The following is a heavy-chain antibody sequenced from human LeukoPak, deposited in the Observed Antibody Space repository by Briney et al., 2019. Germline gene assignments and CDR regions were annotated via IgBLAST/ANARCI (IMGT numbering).Heavy chain of an antibody. D-gene: IGHD3-10*01. CDR3: ATVSFRGVIPNYYYYGMDV. V-gene: IGHV4-34*01. CDR2: INHSGST. CDR1: GVSFSCYY. J-gene: IGHJ6*02. Sequence: PSETLSLTCGVYGVSFSCYYWSWIRQPPGKGLEWIGGINHSGSTNYNTALKNRVTISVDTSKNQFSLKLSSVTAADTAVYYCATVSFRGVIPNYYYYGMDVWGQGTTVTVSS.